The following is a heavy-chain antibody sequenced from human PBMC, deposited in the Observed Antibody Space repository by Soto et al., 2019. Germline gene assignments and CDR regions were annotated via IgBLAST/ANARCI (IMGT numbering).Heavy chain of an antibody. CDR2: IYSCGST. Sequence: GGSLRLSCAASGFTVSSNYMSWVRQAPGKGLEWVSVIYSCGSTYYAVSVKGRFTISRYNSKKTLYLQMNSLRAEDMALYYFASDLLYFESIGYFPPDAFDIGGQGTLVTGSS. J-gene: IGHJ3*02. D-gene: IGHD3-22*01. CDR1: GFTVSSNY. V-gene: IGHV3-66*01. CDR3: ASDLLYFESIGYFPPDAFDI.